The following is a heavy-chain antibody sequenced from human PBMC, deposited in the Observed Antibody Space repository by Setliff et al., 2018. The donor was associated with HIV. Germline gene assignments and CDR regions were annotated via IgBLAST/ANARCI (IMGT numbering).Heavy chain of an antibody. CDR2: INSDDYT. CDR3: ARDPILGGPDFFDY. V-gene: IGHV3-66*02. Sequence: GGSLRLSCAVSGFNVNNKYMTWVRQAPGKGLEWVSIINSDDYTKYADSVQGRFTISRDNSKNTLFLQMNSLRPEDTAVYYFARDPILGGPDFFDYWGQGTLVTVSS. CDR1: GFNVNNKY. J-gene: IGHJ4*02. D-gene: IGHD1-26*01.